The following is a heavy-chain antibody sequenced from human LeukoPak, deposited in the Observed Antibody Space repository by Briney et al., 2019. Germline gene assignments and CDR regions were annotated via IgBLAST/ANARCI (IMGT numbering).Heavy chain of an antibody. V-gene: IGHV4-59*01. CDR1: GGSISSYY. CDR3: ARVGVDYSGNIIKYYFDY. D-gene: IGHD4-23*01. Sequence: SETLSLTCTVSGGSISSYYWSWIRQPPGKGLEWIGYIYYSGTTNYNPSLKCRVIISVDTSKNQFSLKLSPVIAADTAVYYCARVGVDYSGNIIKYYFDYWGQGTLVTVSS. CDR2: IYYSGTT. J-gene: IGHJ4*02.